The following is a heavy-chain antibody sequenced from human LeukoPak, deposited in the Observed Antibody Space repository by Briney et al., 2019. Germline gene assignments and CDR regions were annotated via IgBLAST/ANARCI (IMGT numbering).Heavy chain of an antibody. D-gene: IGHD3-22*01. V-gene: IGHV4-30-4*01. CDR3: ARVGYDSSGYYPDY. Sequence: SETLSLTCTVSGGSISSDDYYWSWIRQPPGKGLEWIGYIYYSGSTYYNPSLKSRVTISVDTSKNQFSLKLSSVTAADTAVYYCARVGYDSSGYYPDYWGQGTLVTVSS. J-gene: IGHJ4*02. CDR2: IYYSGST. CDR1: GGSISSDDYY.